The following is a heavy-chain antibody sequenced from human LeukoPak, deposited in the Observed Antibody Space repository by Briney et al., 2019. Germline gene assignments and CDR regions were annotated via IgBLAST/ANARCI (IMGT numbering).Heavy chain of an antibody. D-gene: IGHD6-19*01. CDR3: ARASFRSSGWTPSYYYGMDV. J-gene: IGHJ6*02. Sequence: SVAVSCKASGGTFSSYAISWVRQAPGQGLEWMGGIIPIFGTANYAQKFQGRVTITADKSTSTAYMELSSLRSEDTAVYYCARASFRSSGWTPSYYYGMDVWGQGTTVTVSS. V-gene: IGHV1-69*06. CDR2: IIPIFGTA. CDR1: GGTFSSYA.